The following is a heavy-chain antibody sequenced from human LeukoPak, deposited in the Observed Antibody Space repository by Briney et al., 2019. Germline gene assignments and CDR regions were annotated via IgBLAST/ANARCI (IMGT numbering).Heavy chain of an antibody. CDR2: IYYSGST. J-gene: IGHJ4*02. D-gene: IGHD3-10*01. Sequence: PSETLSLTCTVSGGSISSYYWSWIRQPPGKGLEWIGYIYYSGSTNYNPSLKSRVTISVDRSKNQFSLKLSSVTAADTAVYYCARCHGGGYYGSGSYYAPFDYWGQGTLVTVSS. CDR1: GGSISSYY. CDR3: ARCHGGGYYGSGSYYAPFDY. V-gene: IGHV4-59*01.